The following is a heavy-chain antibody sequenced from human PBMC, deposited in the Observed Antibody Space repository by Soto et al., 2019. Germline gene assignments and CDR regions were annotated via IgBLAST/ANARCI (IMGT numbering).Heavy chain of an antibody. D-gene: IGHD6-6*01. Sequence: EVQLVQSGAEVKKPGATVKISCKVSGYIFTDYYVYWVQQAPGKGLEWMGFLDPEDGETMYAEKFQGRITITADTSTDTAYMELRSLRSEDTAVYYCATASSIGGRLWYFDLWGRGTLVTVSS. V-gene: IGHV1-69-2*01. CDR3: ATASSIGGRLWYFDL. CDR2: LDPEDGET. CDR1: GYIFTDYY. J-gene: IGHJ2*01.